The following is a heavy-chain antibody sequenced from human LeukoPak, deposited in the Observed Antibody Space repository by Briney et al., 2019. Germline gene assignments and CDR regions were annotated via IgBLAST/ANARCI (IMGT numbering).Heavy chain of an antibody. Sequence: SETLSLTCTVSGGSISSSSYYWGWIRQPPGQGLEWIGSIYYSGSTYYNPSLKSRVTISVDTSKNQFSLKLSSVTAADTAVYYCARHRRAIFGVVIDDAFDIWGQGTMVTVSS. D-gene: IGHD3-3*01. CDR2: IYYSGST. V-gene: IGHV4-39*01. CDR1: GGSISSSSYY. J-gene: IGHJ3*02. CDR3: ARHRRAIFGVVIDDAFDI.